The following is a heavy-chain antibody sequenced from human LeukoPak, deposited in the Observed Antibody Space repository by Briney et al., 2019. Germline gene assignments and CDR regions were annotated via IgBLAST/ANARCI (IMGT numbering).Heavy chain of an antibody. J-gene: IGHJ4*02. D-gene: IGHD3-10*01. CDR2: INPNSGGT. Sequence: ASVKVSCKASGYTFTGYYMHWVRQAPGQGLEWMGWINPNSGGTNYAQKFQGRATMTRDTSISTAYMELSRLRSDDTAVYYCARDARGAYYYGSGSYYKDYWGQGTLVTVSS. V-gene: IGHV1-2*02. CDR1: GYTFTGYY. CDR3: ARDARGAYYYGSGSYYKDY.